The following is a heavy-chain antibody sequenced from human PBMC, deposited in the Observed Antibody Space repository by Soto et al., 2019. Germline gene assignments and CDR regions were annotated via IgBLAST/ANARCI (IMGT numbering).Heavy chain of an antibody. CDR3: AKDLYDTSGFYPYFDH. V-gene: IGHV3-30*18. J-gene: IGHJ4*02. Sequence: QVQLVESGGGVVQPGTSLRLSCAGSGFTFSGFGMHWVRQAPGRGLEWVATISYDASKDFYQGSVKGRFTISRDNSKNTVWLEMNNLRAEDTARYYCAKDLYDTSGFYPYFDHWGQGTLVTVSS. D-gene: IGHD3-22*01. CDR1: GFTFSGFG. CDR2: ISYDASKD.